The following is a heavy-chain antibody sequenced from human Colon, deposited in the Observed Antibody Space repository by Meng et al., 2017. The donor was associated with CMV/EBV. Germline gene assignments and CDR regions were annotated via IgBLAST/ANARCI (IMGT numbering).Heavy chain of an antibody. CDR2: IYAVGTP. D-gene: IGHD1-7*01. V-gene: IGHV3-53*01. Sequence: GESLKISCSASGFPIVSHYMAWVRQAPGKGLEWVSLIYAVGTPYYADSVKGRFTIPRDNDRNIIDLQMSSLTADDTAIYYCVTGTTGYFDLWGQGTLVTVSS. J-gene: IGHJ4*02. CDR1: GFPIVSHY. CDR3: VTGTTGYFDL.